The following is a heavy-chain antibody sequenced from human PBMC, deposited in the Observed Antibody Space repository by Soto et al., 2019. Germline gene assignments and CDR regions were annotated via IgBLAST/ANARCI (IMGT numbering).Heavy chain of an antibody. J-gene: IGHJ5*02. Sequence: PSETLSLTCTVSDGSITSGGYYWNWIRQHPGKGLEWIGYIYYSGSTYYNPSLKSRVTISVDTSKNQFSLKLISVTAADTAVYYCARDRYYRLDPWGQGTLVTVSS. V-gene: IGHV4-31*03. CDR3: ARDRYYRLDP. D-gene: IGHD2-8*01. CDR2: IYYSGST. CDR1: DGSITSGGYY.